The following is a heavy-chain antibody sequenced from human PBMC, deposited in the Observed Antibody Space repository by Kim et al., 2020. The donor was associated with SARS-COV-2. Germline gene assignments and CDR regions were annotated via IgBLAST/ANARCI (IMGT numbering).Heavy chain of an antibody. J-gene: IGHJ6*02. CDR1: GGSFSGYY. Sequence: SETLSLTCAVYGGSFSGYYWSWIRQPPGKGLEWIGEINHSGSTNYNPSLKSRVTISVDTSKNQFSLKLSSVTAADTAVYYCARGFPRGYCSGGSCYVRLKYYGMDVWGQGTTVTVSS. CDR2: INHSGST. V-gene: IGHV4-34*01. CDR3: ARGFPRGYCSGGSCYVRLKYYGMDV. D-gene: IGHD2-15*01.